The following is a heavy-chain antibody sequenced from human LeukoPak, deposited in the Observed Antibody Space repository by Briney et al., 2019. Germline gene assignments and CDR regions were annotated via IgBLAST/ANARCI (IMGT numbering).Heavy chain of an antibody. J-gene: IGHJ4*02. CDR1: GYTFTSYY. D-gene: IGHD2-15*01. Sequence: ASVKVSCKASGYTFTSYYMHWVRQPPAQGLEWMGIINPSGGSTSYAQKFQGRVTMTRNTSTSTVYMELSSLRSEDTAVYDCASGEGGSRDYWGQGTLVTVSS. CDR2: INPSGGST. V-gene: IGHV1-46*01. CDR3: ASGEGGSRDY.